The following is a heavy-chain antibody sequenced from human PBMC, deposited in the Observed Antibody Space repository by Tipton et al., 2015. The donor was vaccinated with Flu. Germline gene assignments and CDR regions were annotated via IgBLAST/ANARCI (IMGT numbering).Heavy chain of an antibody. V-gene: IGHV4-39*07. J-gene: IGHJ3*02. D-gene: IGHD3-10*01. CDR2: IYYSGST. CDR1: GGSISSSSYY. CDR3: ARPLWFGEASGFAFDI. Sequence: TLSLTCTVSGGSISSSSYYWGWIRRPPGKGLEWIGSIYYSGSTYYNPSLKSRVTISVDTSKNQFSLKLSSVTAADTAVYYCARPLWFGEASGFAFDIWGQGTMVTVSS.